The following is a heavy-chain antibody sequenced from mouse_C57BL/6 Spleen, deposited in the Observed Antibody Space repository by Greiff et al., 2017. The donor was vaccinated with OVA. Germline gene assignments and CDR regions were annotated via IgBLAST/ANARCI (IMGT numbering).Heavy chain of an antibody. D-gene: IGHD2-12*01. Sequence: VQLKESGAELVRPGASVKLSCTASGFNIKDDYMHWVKQRPEQGLEWIGWIDPENGDTEYASKFQGKATITADTSSNTAYLQLSSLTSEDTAVYYCTRGRRTWFAYWGQGTLVTVSA. CDR3: TRGRRTWFAY. CDR1: GFNIKDDY. CDR2: IDPENGDT. V-gene: IGHV14-4*01. J-gene: IGHJ3*01.